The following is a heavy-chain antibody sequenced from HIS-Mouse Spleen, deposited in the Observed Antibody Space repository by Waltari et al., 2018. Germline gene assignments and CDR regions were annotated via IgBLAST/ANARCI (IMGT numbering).Heavy chain of an antibody. CDR3: ARAGRLELRYWFDP. CDR2: SNPNSGGT. V-gene: IGHV1-2*02. CDR1: GYTFTGYY. D-gene: IGHD1-7*01. J-gene: IGHJ5*02. Sequence: QVQLVQSGAEVKKPGASVKVSCKASGYTFTGYYMHWVRQAPGQGLEWMGWSNPNSGGTNYAKKFQGRVTMTRDTSISTAYMELSRLRSDDTAVYYCARAGRLELRYWFDPWGQGTLVTVSS.